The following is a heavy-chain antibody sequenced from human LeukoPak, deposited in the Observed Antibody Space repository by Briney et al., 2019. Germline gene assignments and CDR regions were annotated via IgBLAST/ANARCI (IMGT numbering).Heavy chain of an antibody. CDR3: AKDQCYYDSSGYCYYFDY. D-gene: IGHD3-22*01. V-gene: IGHV3-30*02. J-gene: IGHJ4*02. CDR1: GFTFSSYG. CDR2: IRYDGSNK. Sequence: GGSLRLSCAASGFTFSSYGMHWVRQAPGKGLEWVAFIRYDGSNKYYADSVKGRFTISRDNSKSTLYLQMNSLRAEDTAVYYCAKDQCYYDSSGYCYYFDYWGQGTLVTVSS.